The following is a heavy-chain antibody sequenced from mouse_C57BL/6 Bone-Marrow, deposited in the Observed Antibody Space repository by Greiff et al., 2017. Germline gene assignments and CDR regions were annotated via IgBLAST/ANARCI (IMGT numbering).Heavy chain of an antibody. V-gene: IGHV1-80*01. D-gene: IGHD1-1*01. CDR3: AFITTVVCRWYFVV. CDR2: IYPGDGDT. CDR1: GYAFSSYW. J-gene: IGHJ1*03. Sequence: QVQLQQSGAELVKPGASVKISCKASGYAFSSYWMNWVKQRPGKGLEWIGQIYPGDGDTNYNGKFKGKATLTADKSSSTAYMQLSSLTSGDSAVYFCAFITTVVCRWYFVVWGTGTTVTVSS.